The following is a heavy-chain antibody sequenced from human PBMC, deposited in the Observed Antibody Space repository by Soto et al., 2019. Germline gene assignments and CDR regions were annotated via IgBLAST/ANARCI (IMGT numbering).Heavy chain of an antibody. CDR2: IWYEGSNK. Sequence: QVQLVESGGGVVQPGRSLRLSCAASGFTFSSYVMHWVRQAPGKGLEWVAVIWYEGSNKYYADSVKGRFTISRDNSTNTLYLQMNRLRAEDTAVYYCAREPSMSGDYLGTCGYWGQGTLVTVSS. V-gene: IGHV3-33*01. J-gene: IGHJ4*02. CDR1: GFTFSSYV. CDR3: AREPSMSGDYLGTCGY. D-gene: IGHD4-17*01.